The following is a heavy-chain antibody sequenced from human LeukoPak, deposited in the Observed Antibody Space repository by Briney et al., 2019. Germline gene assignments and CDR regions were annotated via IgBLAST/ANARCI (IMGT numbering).Heavy chain of an antibody. CDR2: ITGSGGRT. V-gene: IGHV3-23*01. Sequence: PGGSLRLSCAASGFTFSCYAMNWVRQAPGKGLEWVSAITGSGGRTYYADSVKGRFTISRDNSKNTLYLQMNSLRAEDTAIYYCAKEYTGTFSPFPSYFDNWGQGTLVTVSS. CDR3: AKEYTGTFSPFPSYFDN. CDR1: GFTFSCYA. D-gene: IGHD1-26*01. J-gene: IGHJ4*02.